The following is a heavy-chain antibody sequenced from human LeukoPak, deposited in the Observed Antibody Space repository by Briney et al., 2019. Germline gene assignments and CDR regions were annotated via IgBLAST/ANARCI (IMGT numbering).Heavy chain of an antibody. CDR2: ISYSGSA. CDR1: CDSFNSGTYF. J-gene: IGHJ4*02. V-gene: IGHV4-31*03. CDR3: ARAPAMAYFDY. D-gene: IGHD3-16*01. Sequence: PSETLSLTCTVSCDSFNSGTYFWSWIRQHPGKGLEWIGYISYSGSAFYDPSLKSRVSISIDTSRRQFSLRVRSVTAADTAVYYCARAPAMAYFDYWGQGTLVSVSS.